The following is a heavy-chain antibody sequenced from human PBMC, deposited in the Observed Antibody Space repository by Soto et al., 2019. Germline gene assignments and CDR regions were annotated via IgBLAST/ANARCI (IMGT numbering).Heavy chain of an antibody. CDR3: AKAGGGFGDFVHH. CDR1: GFTFSSYG. CDR2: ILYDGSDK. V-gene: IGHV3-30*18. D-gene: IGHD3-10*01. J-gene: IGHJ4*02. Sequence: GGSLRLSCAASGFTFSSYGMHWIRQAPGKGLEWVTGILYDGSDKYYADSVKGRFTISRENSKNTLYLQMNSLRTEDSAVYYCAKAGGGFGDFVHHWGQGTPVTVSS.